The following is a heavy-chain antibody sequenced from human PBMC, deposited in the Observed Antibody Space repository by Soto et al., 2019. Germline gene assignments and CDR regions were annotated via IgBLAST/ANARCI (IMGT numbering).Heavy chain of an antibody. CDR1: GYTFTSYG. D-gene: IGHD2-2*01. Sequence: ASVKVSCKASGYTFTSYGISWVRQAPGQGLEWMGWISAYNGNTNYAQKLQGRVTMTTDASTSTAYMELRSLRSDDTAVYCCARVVVVPAAMRGYYYYYGMDVWGQGTTVTVSS. J-gene: IGHJ6*02. CDR2: ISAYNGNT. V-gene: IGHV1-18*01. CDR3: ARVVVVPAAMRGYYYYYGMDV.